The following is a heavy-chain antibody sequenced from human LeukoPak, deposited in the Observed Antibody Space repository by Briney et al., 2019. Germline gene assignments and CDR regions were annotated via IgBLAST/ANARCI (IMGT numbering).Heavy chain of an antibody. V-gene: IGHV4-31*03. J-gene: IGHJ5*02. CDR2: IYYSGST. Sequence: PSETLSLTCTVSGGSITSGSYYWSWIRQHPGKGLEWIGYIYYSGSTYYNPSLKSRVTISIDTSKNQFSLKLTSATAADTAVYYCARDRVRGTITYAGFDPWGQGTLVTVSS. CDR3: ARDRVRGTITYAGFDP. CDR1: GGSITSGSYY. D-gene: IGHD3-10*01.